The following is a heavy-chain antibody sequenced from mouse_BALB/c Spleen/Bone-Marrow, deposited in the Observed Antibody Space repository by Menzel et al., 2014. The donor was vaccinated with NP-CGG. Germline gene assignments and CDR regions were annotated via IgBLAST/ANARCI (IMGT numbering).Heavy chain of an antibody. CDR3: ARVWHFDY. Sequence: EVQLVESGGGLVQPGGSLKLSCAASGFTFSSYGMSWVRQTPDKRLELVATINSNGGSTYYPDSVKGRFTISRDNAKNTLYLQMSSLKSEDTAMYYCARVWHFDYWGQGTSLTVSS. V-gene: IGHV5-6-3*01. CDR2: INSNGGST. CDR1: GFTFSSYG. J-gene: IGHJ2*03.